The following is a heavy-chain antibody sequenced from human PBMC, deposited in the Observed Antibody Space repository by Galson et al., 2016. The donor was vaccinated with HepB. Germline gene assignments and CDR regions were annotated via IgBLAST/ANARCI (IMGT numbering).Heavy chain of an antibody. CDR3: ARDMSADLGEDDYYGLDV. J-gene: IGHJ6*02. Sequence: SLRLSCAVAGFTFEDHAMHWVRQGPGKGLEWVAGISWHSGYLDYADSVKGRFTISRDTAKNSLFLQMNSLTNEDTALYYFARDMSADLGEDDYYGLDVWGQGTTVTVS. V-gene: IGHV3-9*01. D-gene: IGHD2-21*01. CDR1: GFTFEDHA. CDR2: ISWHSGYL.